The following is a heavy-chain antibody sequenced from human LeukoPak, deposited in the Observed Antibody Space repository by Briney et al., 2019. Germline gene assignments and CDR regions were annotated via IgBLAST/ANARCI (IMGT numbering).Heavy chain of an antibody. CDR2: INAGNGNT. J-gene: IGHJ4*02. D-gene: IGHD6-19*01. V-gene: IGHV1-3*01. CDR3: ARDIGSGWGNYFDY. CDR1: GYTFTSYA. Sequence: GASVTVSCTASGYTFTSYAMHWVRQAPGQRLEWMGWINAGNGNTKYSQKFQGRVTITRDTSASTAYMELSSLRSEDTAVYYCARDIGSGWGNYFDYWGQGTLVTVSS.